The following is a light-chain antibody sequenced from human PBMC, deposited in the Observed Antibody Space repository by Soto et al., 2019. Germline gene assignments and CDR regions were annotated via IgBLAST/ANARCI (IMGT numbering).Light chain of an antibody. V-gene: IGKV3-11*01. CDR1: QGLSTY. Sequence: EIVLTQSPATLALSPGERATVSCRASQGLSTYLAWYQQKPGQAPRLLIYDASSRATGIPARFSGSGSGTDFTLAISSLEPEDFAVYYCQQRTKWPPTFGQGTKVEIK. CDR2: DAS. J-gene: IGKJ1*01. CDR3: QQRTKWPPT.